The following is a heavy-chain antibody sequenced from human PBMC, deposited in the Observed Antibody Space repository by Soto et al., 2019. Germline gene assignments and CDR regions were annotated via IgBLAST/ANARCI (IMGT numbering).Heavy chain of an antibody. CDR1: GYTFTSYA. V-gene: IGHV1-3*01. CDR3: ARARRDYDILAH. Sequence: ASVKVSCEASGYTFTSYAMHWVRQAPGQRLEWMGWINAGNGNTKYSQKFQGRVTITRDTSASTAYMELSSLRSEDTAVYYCARARRDYDILAHWGQGTLVTVSS. CDR2: INAGNGNT. J-gene: IGHJ4*02. D-gene: IGHD3-9*01.